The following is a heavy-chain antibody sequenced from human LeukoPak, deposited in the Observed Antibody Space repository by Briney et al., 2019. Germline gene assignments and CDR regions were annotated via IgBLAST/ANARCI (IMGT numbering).Heavy chain of an antibody. CDR1: GYTFTSYG. J-gene: IGHJ4*02. CDR3: ARDRGTITIFGVALDY. D-gene: IGHD3-3*01. CDR2: ISAYNGNT. Sequence: ASVKVSCKASGYTFTSYGISWVRQAPGQGLEWMGWISAYNGNTNYAQKLQGRVTMTTDTSTSTAYMELRSLRSDDTAVYYCARDRGTITIFGVALDYWGQGTLVTVSS. V-gene: IGHV1-18*01.